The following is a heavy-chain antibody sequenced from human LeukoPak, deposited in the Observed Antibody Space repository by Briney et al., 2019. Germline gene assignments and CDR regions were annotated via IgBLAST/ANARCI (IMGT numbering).Heavy chain of an antibody. D-gene: IGHD3-10*01. CDR1: GFTFSSYA. CDR3: ARTEDGSGGYFPPHFDY. J-gene: IGHJ4*02. Sequence: GGSLRLSCAASGFTFSSYAMHWVRQAPGKGLEWVAVISYDGSNKYYADSVKGRFTISRDNSKNTLYLQMNSLRAEDTAVYYCARTEDGSGGYFPPHFDYWGQGTLVTVSS. V-gene: IGHV3-30-3*01. CDR2: ISYDGSNK.